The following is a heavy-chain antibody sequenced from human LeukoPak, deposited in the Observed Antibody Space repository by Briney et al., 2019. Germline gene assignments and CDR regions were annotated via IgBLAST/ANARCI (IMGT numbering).Heavy chain of an antibody. CDR2: ISYDGSNK. D-gene: IGHD4-17*01. CDR3: ARAHGDYPFDY. Sequence: GGSLRLSCAVSGFTFSSYAMQWVRQAPGKGLDWVAVISYDGSNKYYADSVKGRFTISRDNSKNTLYLQMDSLRAEDTAVYSCARAHGDYPFDYWGQGTLVTVSS. V-gene: IGHV3-30-3*01. CDR1: GFTFSSYA. J-gene: IGHJ4*02.